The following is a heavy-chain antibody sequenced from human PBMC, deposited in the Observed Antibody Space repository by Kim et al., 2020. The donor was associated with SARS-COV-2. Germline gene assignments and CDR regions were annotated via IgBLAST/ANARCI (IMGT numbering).Heavy chain of an antibody. D-gene: IGHD2-21*01. J-gene: IGHJ6*01. CDR1: GFTLSDYW. Sequence: GGSLRLSCAVSGFTLSDYWMRWVRQAPGKGLEWVSCINSDSRNTDYVDSVKGRFTISRDNGKNTLYLQMNSLRVEDTAVYYCARAQRGRVHLLGGVDVLG. CDR3: ARAQRGRVHLLGGVDV. V-gene: IGHV3-11*06. CDR2: INSDSRNT.